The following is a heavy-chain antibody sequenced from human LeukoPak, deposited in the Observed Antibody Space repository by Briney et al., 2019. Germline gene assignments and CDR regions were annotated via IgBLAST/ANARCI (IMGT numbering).Heavy chain of an antibody. CDR2: INPSGGST. CDR1: GYTFTSYY. Sequence: ASVKVSCKASGYTFTSYYMHWVRQAPGQGLEWMGIINPSGGSTSYAQKFQGRVTITADESTSTAYMELSSLRSEDTAVYYCARDQWDYYDSSGFAYWGQGTLVTVSS. J-gene: IGHJ4*02. D-gene: IGHD3-22*01. V-gene: IGHV1-46*01. CDR3: ARDQWDYYDSSGFAY.